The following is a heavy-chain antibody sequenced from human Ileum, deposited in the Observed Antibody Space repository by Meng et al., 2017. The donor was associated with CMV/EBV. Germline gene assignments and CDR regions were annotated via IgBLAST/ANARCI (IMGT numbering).Heavy chain of an antibody. CDR1: GFTFSSYG. D-gene: IGHD5-12*01. Sequence: ASGFTFSSYGMHWVRQAPGKGLEWVAVIWYDGSNKYYADSVKGRFTISRDNSKNTLYLQMNSLRAEDTAVYYCARVWASGYDYYFDYWGQGTLVTVSS. CDR3: ARVWASGYDYYFDY. CDR2: IWYDGSNK. V-gene: IGHV3-33*01. J-gene: IGHJ4*02.